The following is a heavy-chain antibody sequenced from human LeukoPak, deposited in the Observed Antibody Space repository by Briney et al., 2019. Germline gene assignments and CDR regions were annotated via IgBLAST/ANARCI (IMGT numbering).Heavy chain of an antibody. J-gene: IGHJ3*02. Sequence: GGSLRLSCAASGFTFSSYAMSWVRQAPGKGLKWVSAISGSGGSTYYADSVKGRFTISRDNSKNTLYLQMNSLRAEDTAVYYCAKNKNHYYDSSGFGAFDIWGQGTMVTVSS. D-gene: IGHD3-22*01. CDR2: ISGSGGST. CDR1: GFTFSSYA. CDR3: AKNKNHYYDSSGFGAFDI. V-gene: IGHV3-23*01.